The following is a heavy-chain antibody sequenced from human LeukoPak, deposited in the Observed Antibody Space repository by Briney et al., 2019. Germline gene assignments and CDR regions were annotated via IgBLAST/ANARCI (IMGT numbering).Heavy chain of an antibody. CDR2: INHSGST. J-gene: IGHJ6*02. V-gene: IGHV4-34*01. CDR3: ARASFGSGSFDYGMDV. CDR1: GGSFSGCY. D-gene: IGHD3-10*01. Sequence: SETLSLTCAVYGGSFSGCYWSWIRQPPGKGLEWIGEINHSGSTNYNPSLKSRVTISVDTSKNQFSLKLSSVTAADTAVYYCARASFGSGSFDYGMDVWGQGTTVTVSS.